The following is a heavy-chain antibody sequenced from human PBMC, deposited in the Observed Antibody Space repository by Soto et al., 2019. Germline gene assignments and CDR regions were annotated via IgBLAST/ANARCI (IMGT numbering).Heavy chain of an antibody. J-gene: IGHJ4*02. Sequence: QLQLQESGSGLVKPSQTLSLTCAVSGGSVSSGGYSWSWIRQPPGKGLEWIGYIYHSGSTYYNPSLKSRVTISVDRSKNQFSLKLSSVTAADTAVYYCARGLATRYSGSAGFDYWGQGTLVTVSS. CDR1: GGSVSSGGYS. CDR2: IYHSGST. V-gene: IGHV4-30-2*01. CDR3: ARGLATRYSGSAGFDY. D-gene: IGHD1-26*01.